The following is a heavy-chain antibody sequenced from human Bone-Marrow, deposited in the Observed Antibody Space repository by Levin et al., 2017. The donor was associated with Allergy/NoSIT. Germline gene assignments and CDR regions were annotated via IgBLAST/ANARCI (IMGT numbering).Heavy chain of an antibody. D-gene: IGHD6-13*01. CDR3: AKGSEQPNAFDI. J-gene: IGHJ3*02. V-gene: IGHV3-9*01. Sequence: GGSLRLSCAASGFSFDDYAMHWVRQAPGKGLEWVSGISWNSGSIAYADSVKGRFTISRDNAKNSLYLQMNSLRAEDTALYYCAKGSEQPNAFDIWGQGRMVTVSS. CDR2: ISWNSGSI. CDR1: GFSFDDYA.